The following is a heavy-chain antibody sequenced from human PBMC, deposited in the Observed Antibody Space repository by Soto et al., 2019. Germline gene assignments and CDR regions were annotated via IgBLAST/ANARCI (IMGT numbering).Heavy chain of an antibody. Sequence: PSETLSLTCTVSGGSISSYYWSWIRQPPGKGLEWIGYIYYSGSTNYNPSLKSRVTISVDTSKNQFSLKLSSVTAADTAVYYCARDGTYYYDSSGYYREAFDIWGQGTMVTVSS. CDR3: ARDGTYYYDSSGYYREAFDI. D-gene: IGHD3-22*01. CDR2: IYYSGST. V-gene: IGHV4-59*01. J-gene: IGHJ3*02. CDR1: GGSISSYY.